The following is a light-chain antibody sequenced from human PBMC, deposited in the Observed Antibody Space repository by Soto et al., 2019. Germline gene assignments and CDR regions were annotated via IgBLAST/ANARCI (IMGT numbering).Light chain of an antibody. J-gene: IGKJ1*01. CDR3: QHYNSYSEA. Sequence: DIHMTQSPSTLSASVGDRVTITCRASQSIKSWLAWYQQKPGKAPKLLIYKASTLKSGVPSRFSGSGSGTEFTLTISSLQPDDFATYYCQHYNSYSEAFGQGTKVDIK. V-gene: IGKV1-5*03. CDR1: QSIKSW. CDR2: KAS.